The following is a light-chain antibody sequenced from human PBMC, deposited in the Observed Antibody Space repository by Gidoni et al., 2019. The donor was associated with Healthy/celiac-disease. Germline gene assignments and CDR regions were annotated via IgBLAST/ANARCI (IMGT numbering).Light chain of an antibody. CDR3: QQSYSTLTWT. Sequence: DIQMTQSPSSLSASVGDRVTITCWASQNITSYLNWYQQKRGKAPKILIYAASSLQSGVPSRFSGSGSGTDFALTISKLQPEDFATYYCQQSYSTLTWTFGQGTKVEI. J-gene: IGKJ1*01. CDR2: AAS. V-gene: IGKV1-39*01. CDR1: QNITSY.